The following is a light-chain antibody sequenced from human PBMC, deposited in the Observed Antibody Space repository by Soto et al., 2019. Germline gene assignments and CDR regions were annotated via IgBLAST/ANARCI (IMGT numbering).Light chain of an antibody. J-gene: IGLJ3*02. V-gene: IGLV2-14*03. CDR3: SSYTSTTTLV. CDR1: SRDVGGYSY. CDR2: DVS. Sequence: QSALTQPASVSGSPGQSITISCTGTSRDVGGYSYVSWYQLHPGKVPKLMIYDVSNRPSGVSNRFSGSKSGNTASLTISGLQAEDEAVYYCSSYTSTTTLVFGGGTKLTVL.